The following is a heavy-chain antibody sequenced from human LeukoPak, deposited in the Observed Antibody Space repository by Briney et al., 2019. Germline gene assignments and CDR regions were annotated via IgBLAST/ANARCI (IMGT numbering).Heavy chain of an antibody. CDR1: GGTFSSYA. CDR3: ARAPVLRYFDWLFSRAADV. J-gene: IGHJ6*02. CDR2: IIPIFGTA. V-gene: IGHV1-69*01. Sequence: GASVKVSCKASGGTFSSYAISWVRQAPGQGLEWMGGIIPIFGTANYAQKFQGRVTITADESTSTAYMELSSLRSEDTAVYYCARAPVLRYFDWLFSRAADVWGQGTTVTVSS. D-gene: IGHD3-9*01.